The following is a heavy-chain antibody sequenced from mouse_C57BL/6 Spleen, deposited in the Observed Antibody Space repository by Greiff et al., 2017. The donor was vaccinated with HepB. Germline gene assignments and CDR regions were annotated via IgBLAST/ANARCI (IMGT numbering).Heavy chain of an antibody. CDR2: IYPGDGDT. D-gene: IGHD1-1*01. V-gene: IGHV1-82*01. Sequence: VMLVESGPELVKPGASVKISCKASGYAFSSSWMNWVKQRPGKGLEWIGRIYPGDGDTNYNGKFKGKATLTADKSSSTAYMQLSSLTSEDSAVYFCARDYYGSSTVAYWGQGTRVTVSA. J-gene: IGHJ3*01. CDR1: GYAFSSSW. CDR3: ARDYYGSSTVAY.